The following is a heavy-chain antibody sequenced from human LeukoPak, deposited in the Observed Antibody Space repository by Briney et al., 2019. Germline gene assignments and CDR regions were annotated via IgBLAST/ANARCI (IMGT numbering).Heavy chain of an antibody. CDR3: ASLTTWPRSAFDY. CDR2: IYTSGTT. V-gene: IGHV4-61*02. CDR1: GGAISSGSYY. Sequence: PSETLSLTCTVSGGAISSGSYYWNWIRQSAGKGLEWIGRIYTSGTTNSNPSLKSRVTISVDTSKNQFSLKLSSVTAADTAVYYCASLTTWPRSAFDYWGQGTLVTVSS. J-gene: IGHJ4*02. D-gene: IGHD2/OR15-2a*01.